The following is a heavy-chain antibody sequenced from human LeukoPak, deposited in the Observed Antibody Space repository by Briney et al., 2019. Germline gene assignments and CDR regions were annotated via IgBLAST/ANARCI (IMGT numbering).Heavy chain of an antibody. CDR3: ARGSIAAARPFDY. CDR2: ISSSSSYI. CDR1: GFTFSSYS. Sequence: GGSLRLSCAASGFTFSSYSMNWVRQAPGKGLEWVQPISSSSSYIYYADSVKGRFTISRDNAKNSLYLQMNSLRAEDTAVYYCARGSIAAARPFDYWGQGTLVTVSS. J-gene: IGHJ4*02. D-gene: IGHD6-13*01. V-gene: IGHV3-21*01.